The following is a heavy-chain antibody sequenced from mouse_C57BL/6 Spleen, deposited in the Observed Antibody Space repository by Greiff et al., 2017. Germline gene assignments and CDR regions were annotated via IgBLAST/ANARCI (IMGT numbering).Heavy chain of an antibody. V-gene: IGHV5-9-1*02. J-gene: IGHJ4*01. CDR3: TRETGTGGAMDY. Sequence: EVKVVESGAGLVKPGGSLKLSCAASGFTFSSYAMSWVRQTPEKRLEWVAYISSGGDYIYYADTVKGRFTISRDNARNTLYLQMSSLKSEDTAMYYCTRETGTGGAMDYWGQGTSVTVSS. CDR1: GFTFSSYA. D-gene: IGHD4-1*01. CDR2: ISSGGDYI.